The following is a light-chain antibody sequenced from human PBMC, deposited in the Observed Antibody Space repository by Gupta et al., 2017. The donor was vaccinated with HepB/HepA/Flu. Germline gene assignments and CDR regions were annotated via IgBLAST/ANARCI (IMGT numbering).Light chain of an antibody. V-gene: IGLV2-8*01. J-gene: IGLJ2*01. CDR3: SSDACSNNFL. CDR2: EMS. Sequence: QSALTQPTSASGSPVPSVTIACTGTSSDVGGYDYVSWYQQHPGKAPKLMIYEMSKRPAEVSDRFSGSKSGNTTSLTVSERKAEDEADYYVSSDACSNNFLFGGGTKLTVL. CDR1: SSDVGGYDY.